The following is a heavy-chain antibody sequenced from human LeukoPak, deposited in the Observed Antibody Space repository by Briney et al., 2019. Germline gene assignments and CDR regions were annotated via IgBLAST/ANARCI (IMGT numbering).Heavy chain of an antibody. CDR1: GGSISSYY. D-gene: IGHD1-1*01. J-gene: IGHJ4*02. CDR3: ARGYEVERSDYFDY. Sequence: KTSETLSLTCTVSGGSISSYYWSWIRQPPGKGLEWIGEINHSGSTNYNPSLKSRVTISVDTSKNQFSLKLSSVTAADTAVYYCARGYEVERSDYFDYWGQGTLVTVSS. CDR2: INHSGST. V-gene: IGHV4-34*01.